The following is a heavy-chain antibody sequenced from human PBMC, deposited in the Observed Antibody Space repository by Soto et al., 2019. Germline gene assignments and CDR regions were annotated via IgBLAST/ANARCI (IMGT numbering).Heavy chain of an antibody. J-gene: IGHJ4*02. CDR3: ARESIAAAVFDY. CDR2: IIPIFGTA. CDR1: GGTFSSYA. D-gene: IGHD6-13*01. Sequence: SVKVSCKASGGTFSSYAISWVRQAPGQGLEWMGGIIPIFGTANYAQKFQGRVTITADESTSTAYMGLSSLRSEDTAVYYCARESIAAAVFDYWGQGTLVTVSS. V-gene: IGHV1-69*13.